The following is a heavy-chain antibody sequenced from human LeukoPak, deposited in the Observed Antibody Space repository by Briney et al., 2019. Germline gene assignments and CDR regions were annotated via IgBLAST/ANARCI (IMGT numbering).Heavy chain of an antibody. CDR1: GFTISSNY. J-gene: IGHJ4*02. D-gene: IGHD7-27*01. CDR3: ARASTLRTGDAH. Sequence: GGSLRLSCVASGFTISSNYMSWVRQAPGKGLEWVSVIYTGGSTSYADSVKGRSTISRDSSKNTLFLQMNSLRAEDTAVYYCARASTLRTGDAHWGQGTLVTVSS. CDR2: IYTGGST. V-gene: IGHV3-66*01.